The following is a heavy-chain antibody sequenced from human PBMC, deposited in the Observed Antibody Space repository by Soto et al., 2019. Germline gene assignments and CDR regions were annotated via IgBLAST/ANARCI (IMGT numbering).Heavy chain of an antibody. Sequence: SETLSLTCTVSGGSVSNDNFYWSWIRQPPGKGLEWIGYVHSSGITNYNPSLKRRVTISVDTSRNQFSLRLSSVTAADTAVYYCAKGLTMGQLPSHFDHWGQGTLVTVSS. CDR3: AKGLTMGQLPSHFDH. CDR2: VHSSGIT. CDR1: GGSVSNDNFY. J-gene: IGHJ5*02. D-gene: IGHD3-16*01. V-gene: IGHV4-61*01.